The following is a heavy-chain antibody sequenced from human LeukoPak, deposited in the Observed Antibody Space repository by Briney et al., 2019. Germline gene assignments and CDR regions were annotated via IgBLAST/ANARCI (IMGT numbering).Heavy chain of an antibody. CDR1: GYTFTSYD. Sequence: ASVKVSCKASGYTFTSYDINWVRQATGQGIEWMGWMNPNSGNTGYAQKFQGRVTMTRNTSISTAYMELSSLRSEDTAVYYCATRIDSSGYYETDWGQGTLVTVSS. J-gene: IGHJ4*02. V-gene: IGHV1-8*01. CDR2: MNPNSGNT. CDR3: ATRIDSSGYYETD. D-gene: IGHD3-22*01.